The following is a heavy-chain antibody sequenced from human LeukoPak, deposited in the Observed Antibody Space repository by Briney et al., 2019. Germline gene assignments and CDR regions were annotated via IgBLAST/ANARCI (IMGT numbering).Heavy chain of an antibody. CDR1: GFTFSSYW. CDR2: INQEGSEK. V-gene: IGHV3-7*01. D-gene: IGHD4-17*01. J-gene: IGHJ3*02. Sequence: PGGSLRLSCAASGFTFSSYWMSWVRQAPGKGLEWVANINQEGSEKYYVDSVKGRFTIFRDNAKNSLYLQMNSLRAEDTAVYYCARELVAYGDYDDAFDIWGQGTMVTVSS. CDR3: ARELVAYGDYDDAFDI.